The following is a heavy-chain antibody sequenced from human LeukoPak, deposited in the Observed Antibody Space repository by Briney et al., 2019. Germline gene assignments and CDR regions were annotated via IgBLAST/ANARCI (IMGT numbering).Heavy chain of an antibody. D-gene: IGHD1-26*01. J-gene: IGHJ3*02. Sequence: GGSLRLSCAASGFTFSSYAMSWVRQAPGKGLEWVSAISGSGGSTYYADSVKGRFTISRDNSKNTLYPQMNSLRAEDTAVYYCANTARYSGSYSPAFDIWGQGTMVTVSS. V-gene: IGHV3-23*01. CDR2: ISGSGGST. CDR1: GFTFSSYA. CDR3: ANTARYSGSYSPAFDI.